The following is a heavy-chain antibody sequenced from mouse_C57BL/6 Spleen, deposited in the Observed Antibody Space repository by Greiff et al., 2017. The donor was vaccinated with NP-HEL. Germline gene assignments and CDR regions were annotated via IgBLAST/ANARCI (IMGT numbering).Heavy chain of an antibody. CDR1: GYTFTSYG. CDR2: IYPRSGNT. D-gene: IGHD1-1*01. V-gene: IGHV1-81*01. Sequence: QVQLQQSGAELARPGASVKLSCKASGYTFTSYGISWVKQRTGQGLEWIGEIYPRSGNTYYNEKFKGKATLTADKSSSTAYMELRSLTSEDSAVYFCARRFITTVVVPFDYWGQGTTLTVSS. CDR3: ARRFITTVVVPFDY. J-gene: IGHJ2*01.